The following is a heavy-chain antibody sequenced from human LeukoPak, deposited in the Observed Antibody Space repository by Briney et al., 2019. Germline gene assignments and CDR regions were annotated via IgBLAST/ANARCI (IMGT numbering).Heavy chain of an antibody. CDR3: ARLRPYSSDWYAYYGMDV. CDR2: IKHDGTQN. J-gene: IGHJ6*02. V-gene: IGHV3-7*04. D-gene: IGHD6-13*01. Sequence: PGGSLRLSCVAPGFTFSSYWMSWVRQAPGKGLEWVANIKHDGTQNYYVDSVKGRFTISRDNAKNSLYLQMNSLRAEETAVYYCARLRPYSSDWYAYYGMDVWGQGTTVTVSS. CDR1: GFTFSSYW.